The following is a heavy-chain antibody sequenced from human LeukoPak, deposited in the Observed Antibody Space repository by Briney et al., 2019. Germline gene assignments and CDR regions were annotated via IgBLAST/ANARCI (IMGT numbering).Heavy chain of an antibody. CDR1: GFTFSNYA. V-gene: IGHV3-30*18. CDR2: MSYDGTNE. CDR3: AKDWAVAGTSFDY. Sequence: GGSLRLSCAASGFTFSNYAMNWVRQAPGKGLEWVAVMSYDGTNEYYADSVKGRFTISRDNSKNTLYLHMNSLRVEDTAVYYCAKDWAVAGTSFDYWGQGTLVTVSS. D-gene: IGHD6-19*01. J-gene: IGHJ4*02.